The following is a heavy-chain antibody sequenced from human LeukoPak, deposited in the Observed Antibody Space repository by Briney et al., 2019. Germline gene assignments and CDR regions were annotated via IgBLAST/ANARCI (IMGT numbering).Heavy chain of an antibody. Sequence: ASVKVSCKASGGTFSSYAISWVRQAPGQGLEWMGGIIPIFGTANYAQKFQGRVTITADESTSTAYMELSSLRSEDTAVYYCARGPDYDILADYFDYWGQGTLVTVSS. J-gene: IGHJ4*02. V-gene: IGHV1-69*13. CDR1: GGTFSSYA. D-gene: IGHD3-9*01. CDR2: IIPIFGTA. CDR3: ARGPDYDILADYFDY.